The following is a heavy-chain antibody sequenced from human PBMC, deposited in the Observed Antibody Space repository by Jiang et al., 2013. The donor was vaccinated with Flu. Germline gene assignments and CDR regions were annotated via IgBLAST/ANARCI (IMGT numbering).Heavy chain of an antibody. CDR2: ISSSGSTI. CDR3: ARDRTYYYGSGSYYYYYYYYGMDV. V-gene: IGHV3-11*04. CDR1: GFTFSDYY. Sequence: VQLVESGGGLVKPGGSLRLSCAASGFTFSDYYMSWIRQAPGKGLEWVSYISSSGSTIYYADSVKGRFTISRDNAKNSLYLQMNSLRAEDTAVYYCARDRTYYYGSGSYYYYYYYYGMDVWGQGTTVTVSS. J-gene: IGHJ6*02. D-gene: IGHD3-10*01.